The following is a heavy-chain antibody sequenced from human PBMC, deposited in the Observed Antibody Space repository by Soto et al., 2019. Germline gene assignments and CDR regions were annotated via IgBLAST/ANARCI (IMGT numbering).Heavy chain of an antibody. Sequence: EEQLVESGGGLVEPGGSLRLSCVASVFAFSGNHMDWVRQTPGRGLEWVAYVNLKGAPTYYADSVKGRLTISRDNVQTSLFLEMSSLRDEDTAVYYCARDFRFAVDLWGLGKAVSVSS. D-gene: IGHD3-16*01. CDR1: VFAFSGNH. CDR2: VNLKGAPT. CDR3: ARDFRFAVDL. J-gene: IGHJ3*01. V-gene: IGHV3-48*02.